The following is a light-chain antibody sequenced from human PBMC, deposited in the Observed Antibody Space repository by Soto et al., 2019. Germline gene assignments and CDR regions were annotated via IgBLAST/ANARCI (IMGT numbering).Light chain of an antibody. J-gene: IGKJ3*01. Sequence: PGERATLSCRASQSVSSSYLDWYQQKPGQAPRLLIYGAATRATGIPDRFSGSGSGTDFTLTISRLEPEDFAVYYWQQYGGSPPFTFGPGTKVDVK. CDR1: QSVSSSY. V-gene: IGKV3-20*01. CDR3: QQYGGSPPFT. CDR2: GAA.